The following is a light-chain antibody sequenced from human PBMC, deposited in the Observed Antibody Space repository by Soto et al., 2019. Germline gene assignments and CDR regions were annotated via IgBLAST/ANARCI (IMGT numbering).Light chain of an antibody. J-gene: IGKJ1*01. CDR2: DAS. Sequence: EIVMTQSPDTLSVSPGETATLSCRASQSVNSNLAWYQQKPGQAPRLLISDASTRAAGLPARFSGSGSGTEFTLTISSLQSEDFAVYFCQQSHNWPKTFGQGTKV. CDR1: QSVNSN. V-gene: IGKV3-15*01. CDR3: QQSHNWPKT.